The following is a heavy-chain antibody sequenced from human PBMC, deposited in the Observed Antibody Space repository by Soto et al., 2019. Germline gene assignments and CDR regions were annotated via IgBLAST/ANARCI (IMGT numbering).Heavy chain of an antibody. CDR1: GFTFSSYA. D-gene: IGHD3-22*01. CDR2: ISGSGGST. J-gene: IGHJ3*02. V-gene: IGHV3-23*01. Sequence: PGGSLRLSCAASGFTFSSYAMSWVRQAPGKGLEWVSAISGSGGSTYYADSVKGRFTISRDNAKNSLYLQMNSLRAEDTAVYYCARWYYYDSSGYYQTPYAFDIWGQGTMVTVSS. CDR3: ARWYYYDSSGYYQTPYAFDI.